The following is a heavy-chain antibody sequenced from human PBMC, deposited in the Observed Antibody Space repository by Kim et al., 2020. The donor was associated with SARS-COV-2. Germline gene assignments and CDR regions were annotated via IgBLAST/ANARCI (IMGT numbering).Heavy chain of an antibody. Sequence: GGSLRLSCAASGFTFSSYAMHWVRQAPGKVLEWVAVISYDGSNKYHAGSVKGRFTISTDNSKNTPYLQMNSLRAEDTAVYYCARPPNGRRYNWTDYDYY. CDR1: GFTFSSYA. V-gene: IGHV3-30*04. D-gene: IGHD1-1*01. CDR2: ISYDGSNK. J-gene: IGHJ6*01. CDR3: ARPPNGRRYNWTDYDYY.